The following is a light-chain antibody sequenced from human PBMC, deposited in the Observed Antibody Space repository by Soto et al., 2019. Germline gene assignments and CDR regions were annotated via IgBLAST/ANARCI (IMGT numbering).Light chain of an antibody. CDR1: QSVSSN. V-gene: IGKV3-15*01. J-gene: IGKJ5*01. CDR3: QQYNNYVT. Sequence: EIVMTQSPATLSVSPGERATLSCRASQSVSSNLAWYQHKPGQAPRLLIFGASTRATGIPARFSGSGSGTDFIITISSLQSEDFAVYCYQQYNNYVTFGQGTRLEIK. CDR2: GAS.